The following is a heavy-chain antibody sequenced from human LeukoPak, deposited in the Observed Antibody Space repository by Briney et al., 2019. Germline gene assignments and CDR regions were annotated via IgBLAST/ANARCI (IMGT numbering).Heavy chain of an antibody. V-gene: IGHV1-58*02. Sequence: SVKVSCKASGFTFTSSAMQWVRQARGQRLEGIGWIVVGSGNTNYAQKFQERVAITRDMSTSTAYMELSSLRSEDTAVYYCAADRDLGNWFDPWGQGTLVTVSS. CDR2: IVVGSGNT. CDR3: AADRDLGNWFDP. CDR1: GFTFTSSA. J-gene: IGHJ5*02.